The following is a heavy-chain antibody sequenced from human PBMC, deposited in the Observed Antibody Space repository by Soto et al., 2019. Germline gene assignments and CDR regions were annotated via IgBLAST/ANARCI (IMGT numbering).Heavy chain of an antibody. CDR1: GYSISSGYY. J-gene: IGHJ5*02. CDR2: IYHSGST. D-gene: IGHD2-15*01. V-gene: IGHV4-38-2*01. CDR3: ARGLAVVVVAARINWFDP. Sequence: SETLSLTCAVSGYSISSGYYWGWIRQPPGKGLEWIGSIYHSGSTYYNPSLKGRVTISVDTSKNQFSLKLSSVTAADTAVYYCARGLAVVVVAARINWFDPWGQGTLVTVPS.